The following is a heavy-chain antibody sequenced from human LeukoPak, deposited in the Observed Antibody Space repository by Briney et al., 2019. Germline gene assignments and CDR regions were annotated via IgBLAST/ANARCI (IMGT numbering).Heavy chain of an antibody. J-gene: IGHJ5*02. Sequence: ASVKVSSKASGYTFTGYYMHWVRQAPGQGLEWMGWINPNSGGTNYAQKLQSRVTMTRDTSISTAYMELSRLRSDDTAVYYCARSGLVIPVGLFDPWGQGTLVTVSS. CDR1: GYTFTGYY. V-gene: IGHV1-2*02. CDR3: ARSGLVIPVGLFDP. D-gene: IGHD6-19*01. CDR2: INPNSGGT.